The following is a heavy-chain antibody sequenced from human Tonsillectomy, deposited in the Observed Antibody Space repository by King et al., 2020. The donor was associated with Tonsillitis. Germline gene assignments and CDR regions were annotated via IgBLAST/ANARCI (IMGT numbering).Heavy chain of an antibody. CDR3: ARAPWRTGRFEGGLDV. D-gene: IGHD3-16*01. J-gene: IGHJ6*02. Sequence: VQLQQSGPGLVKPSQTLSLTCAISGDSVSSSAAWNWIRQSPSRGLEWLGRTYYRSKWYNDYAVSVKSRITINPDTSKNQFSLQLNSVTPEDTAVYYCARAPWRTGRFEGGLDVWGQGTTVTVSS. V-gene: IGHV6-1*01. CDR2: TYYRSKWYN. CDR1: GDSVSSSAA.